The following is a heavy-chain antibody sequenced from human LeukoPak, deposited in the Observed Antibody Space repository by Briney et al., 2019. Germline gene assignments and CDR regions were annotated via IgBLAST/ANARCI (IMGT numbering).Heavy chain of an antibody. D-gene: IGHD3/OR15-3a*01. Sequence: ASVKVSCKASGYTFTSYDINWVRQATGQGLEWMGWMNPNSGNTGYAQKFQGRVTMTRNTSISTAYMELSSPRSEDTAVYYCASGVGGLYYYYGMDVWGQGTTVTVSS. V-gene: IGHV1-8*01. CDR3: ASGVGGLYYYYGMDV. CDR2: MNPNSGNT. CDR1: GYTFTSYD. J-gene: IGHJ6*02.